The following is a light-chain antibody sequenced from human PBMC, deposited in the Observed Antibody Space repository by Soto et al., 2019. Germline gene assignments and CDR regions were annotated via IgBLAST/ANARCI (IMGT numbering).Light chain of an antibody. V-gene: IGKV3-20*01. CDR2: GAS. J-gene: IGKJ4*01. CDR3: QKYGSSPRLT. CDR1: QSVSSSY. Sequence: EIVLTQSPGTLSLSPGERATLSCRASQSVSSSYLAWYQQKPGQAPRLLIYGASSRATGIPDRFSGSGSGTDFTLTISRLEPEDFAVYYCQKYGSSPRLTLCGGPRVDIK.